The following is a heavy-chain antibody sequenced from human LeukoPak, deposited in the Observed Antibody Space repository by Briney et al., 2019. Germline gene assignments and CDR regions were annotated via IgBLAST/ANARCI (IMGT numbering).Heavy chain of an antibody. CDR1: GFTFSTYT. CDR3: ARDTYSSSWNPLGY. V-gene: IGHV3-30-3*01. Sequence: GGSLRLSCAASGFTFSTYTMHWVRQAPGKGLECVGVMSFDGTNKYYADSVKGRFTISRDNSKNTLYLQMNSLRAEDTAVYYCARDTYSSSWNPLGYWGQGTLVTVSS. J-gene: IGHJ4*02. D-gene: IGHD6-13*01. CDR2: MSFDGTNK.